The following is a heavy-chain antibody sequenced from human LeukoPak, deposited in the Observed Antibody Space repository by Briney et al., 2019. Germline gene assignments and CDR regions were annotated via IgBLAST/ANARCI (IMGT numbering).Heavy chain of an antibody. Sequence: PGESLKVSCKGSGYRFSSYWMCWVRQMPGKGLEWMGRIDPSDSYTNYSPSFQGHVTISADKSISTAYLQWSSLKASDTAMYYCASGAHYDILTGYYADWFDPWGQGTLVTVSS. D-gene: IGHD3-9*01. J-gene: IGHJ5*02. CDR2: IDPSDSYT. V-gene: IGHV5-10-1*01. CDR3: ASGAHYDILTGYYADWFDP. CDR1: GYRFSSYW.